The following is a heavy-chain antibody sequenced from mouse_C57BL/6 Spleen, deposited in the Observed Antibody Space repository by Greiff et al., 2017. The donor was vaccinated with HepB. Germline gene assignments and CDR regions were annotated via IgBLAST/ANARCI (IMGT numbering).Heavy chain of an antibody. D-gene: IGHD1-1*01. J-gene: IGHJ2*01. CDR3: ARLYYYGSIYFDY. CDR2: IRNKANGYTT. V-gene: IGHV7-3*01. Sequence: DVKLVESGGGLVQPGGSLSLSCAASGFTFTDYYMSWVRQPPGKALEWLGFIRNKANGYTTEYSASVKGRFTISRDNSQSILYLQMNALRAEDSATYYCARLYYYGSIYFDYWGQGTTLTVSS. CDR1: GFTFTDYY.